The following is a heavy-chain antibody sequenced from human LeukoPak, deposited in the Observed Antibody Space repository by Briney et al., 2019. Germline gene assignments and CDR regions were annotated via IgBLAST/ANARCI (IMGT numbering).Heavy chain of an antibody. CDR1: GFTFTSDA. Sequence: GGSLRLSCVASGFTFTSDAMNWVRQAPGKGLEWVSSTVSRGTTQYADSVKGRFTVSRDTSKNTLYLQMNSLRAEDTAVYYCAKAAGIVGASGYFDYWGQGTQVTVSS. D-gene: IGHD1-26*01. V-gene: IGHV3-23*01. CDR2: TVSRGTT. J-gene: IGHJ4*02. CDR3: AKAAGIVGASGYFDY.